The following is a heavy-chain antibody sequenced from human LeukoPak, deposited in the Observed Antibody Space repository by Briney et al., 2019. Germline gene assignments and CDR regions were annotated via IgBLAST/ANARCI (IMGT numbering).Heavy chain of an antibody. J-gene: IGHJ4*02. Sequence: SVKGRFTVSRDNANNSLHLQMNSLRAEDTAVYYCARFFVSPVPGPTGLLNDYWGQGTLVTVSS. V-gene: IGHV3-48*01. CDR3: ARFFVSPVPGPTGLLNDY. D-gene: IGHD2-2*01.